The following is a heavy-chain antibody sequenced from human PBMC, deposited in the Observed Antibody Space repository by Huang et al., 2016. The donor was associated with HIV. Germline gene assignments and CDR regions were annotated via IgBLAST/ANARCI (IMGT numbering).Heavy chain of an antibody. J-gene: IGHJ4*02. CDR1: GGSIRSDNYY. D-gene: IGHD3-10*01. CDR3: ARLPGSITMIRGVITDPY. V-gene: IGHV4-39*02. CDR2: IYYSGST. Sequence: QLQLQESGPGLVKPSETLSLTCTVSGGSIRSDNYYWGWIRQTPGKGLEGFGRIYYSGSTDYNPSLKRRVTITVDTSKNHFSLRMRSVTAADTAVYYCARLPGSITMIRGVITDPYWGQGTLVTVSS.